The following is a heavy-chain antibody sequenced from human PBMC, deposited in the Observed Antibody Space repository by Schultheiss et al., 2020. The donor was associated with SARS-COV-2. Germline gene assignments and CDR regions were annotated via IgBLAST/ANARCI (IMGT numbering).Heavy chain of an antibody. J-gene: IGHJ4*02. D-gene: IGHD6-13*01. CDR1: GFTFSSYS. CDR3: ASRDSSSHKEHDY. Sequence: AGSLRLSCAASGFTFSSYSMNWVRQAPGKGLEWVSSISSSSSYIYYADSVKGRFTISRDNAKNSLYLQMNSLRAEDTAVYYCASRDSSSHKEHDYWGQGTLVTVSS. CDR2: ISSSSSYI. V-gene: IGHV3-21*01.